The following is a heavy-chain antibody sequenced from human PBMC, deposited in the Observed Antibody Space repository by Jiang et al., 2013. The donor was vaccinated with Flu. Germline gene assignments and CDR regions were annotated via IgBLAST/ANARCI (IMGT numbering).Heavy chain of an antibody. Sequence: SGAEVKKPGASVKVSCKASGYTFSSHYMHWVRQGPGQGLEWMAIIDPSGGSTSYAQKFQGRVTMTRDTSTSTVYMELSSLRSEDTAVYYCARSAGSTWGVWYFDLWGRGTLVTVSS. CDR3: ARSAGSTWGVWYFDL. CDR2: IDPSGGST. J-gene: IGHJ2*01. CDR1: GYTFSSHY. V-gene: IGHV1-46*01. D-gene: IGHD3-10*01.